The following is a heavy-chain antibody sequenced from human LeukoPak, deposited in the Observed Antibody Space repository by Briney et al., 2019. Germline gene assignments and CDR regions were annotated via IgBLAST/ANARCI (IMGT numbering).Heavy chain of an antibody. Sequence: GGSLRLSCAASGFTFSNNWMSWVRQTPGKGLELVANIKQDESDKYYEDSVKGRFTISRDNAKNSLYLQMNSLRAEDTAVYYCARGYCSITSCYPTWFDPWGQGTLVTVSS. CDR2: IKQDESDK. CDR1: GFTFSNNW. D-gene: IGHD2-2*01. CDR3: ARGYCSITSCYPTWFDP. J-gene: IGHJ5*02. V-gene: IGHV3-7*01.